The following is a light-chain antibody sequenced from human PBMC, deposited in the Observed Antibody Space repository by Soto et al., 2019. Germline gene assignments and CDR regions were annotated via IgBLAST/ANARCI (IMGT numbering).Light chain of an antibody. CDR3: QQSYSTPPALT. CDR1: QSISSY. CDR2: AAS. V-gene: IGKV1-39*01. J-gene: IGKJ4*01. Sequence: DIQMTQSPSSLSASVGDRVTITCRASQSISSYLTWYQQKPGKAPKLLIYAASSLQSGVPSRFSGSGSGTDFTLTISSLQPEDFATYYCQQSYSTPPALTFGGGTKVEIK.